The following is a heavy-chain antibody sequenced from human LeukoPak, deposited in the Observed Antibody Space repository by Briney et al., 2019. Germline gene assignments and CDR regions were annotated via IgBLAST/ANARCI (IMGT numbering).Heavy chain of an antibody. Sequence: PGRPLRLSCAASGFTFSSYGMHWVRQAPGKGLEWVAVIWYDGSNKYYADSVKGRFTISRDTMKSSLHLQMSSLRAEDTAVYYCAGSRYPEPQDLNYWGQGTLVIVS. CDR1: GFTFSSYG. J-gene: IGHJ4*02. D-gene: IGHD3-10*01. CDR2: IWYDGSNK. CDR3: AGSRYPEPQDLNY. V-gene: IGHV3-33*03.